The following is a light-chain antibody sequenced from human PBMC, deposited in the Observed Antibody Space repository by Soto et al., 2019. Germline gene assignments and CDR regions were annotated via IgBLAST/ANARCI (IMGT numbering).Light chain of an antibody. V-gene: IGLV1-44*01. CDR2: SNN. CDR3: AAWYDSLNGYV. CDR1: SSNIGSNT. Sequence: QSVLTQPPSASGTPGQRVTISCSGSSSNIGSNTVNWYQQLPGTAPKHLIYSNNQRPSGVPDRFSGSKYGTSASLAISGLQSEDEADYYCAAWYDSLNGYVFGTGTKLTVL. J-gene: IGLJ1*01.